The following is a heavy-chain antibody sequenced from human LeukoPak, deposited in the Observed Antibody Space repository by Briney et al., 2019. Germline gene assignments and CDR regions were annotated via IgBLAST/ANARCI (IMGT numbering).Heavy chain of an antibody. CDR1: GGTFSSYA. CDR2: IIPIFGTA. CDR3: ASPGIAAAGTDAFDI. D-gene: IGHD6-13*01. V-gene: IGHV1-69*13. J-gene: IGHJ3*02. Sequence: ASVKVSFKASGGTFSSYAISWVRQAPGQGLEWMGGIIPIFGTANYAQKFQGRVTITADESTSTAYMELSSLRSEDTAVYYCASPGIAAAGTDAFDIWGQGTMVTVSS.